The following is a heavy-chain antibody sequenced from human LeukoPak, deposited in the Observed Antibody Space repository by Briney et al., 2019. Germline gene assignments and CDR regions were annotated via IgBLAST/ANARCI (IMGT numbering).Heavy chain of an antibody. J-gene: IGHJ4*02. CDR1: GFTFSSYE. CDR2: ISSSGSNI. CDR3: ARDSTGYYDSSGYFDY. D-gene: IGHD3-22*01. V-gene: IGHV3-48*03. Sequence: PGGSLRLSCAASGFTFSSYEMNWVRQAPGKGLEWGSYISSSGSNIYYADSVKGRFTISRDNAKNSLYLQMNSLRAEDTAVYYCARDSTGYYDSSGYFDYWGQGTLVTVSS.